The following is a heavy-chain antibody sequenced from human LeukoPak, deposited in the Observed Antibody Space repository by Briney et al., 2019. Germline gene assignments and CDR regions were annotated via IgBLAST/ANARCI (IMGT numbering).Heavy chain of an antibody. CDR3: ARVDGYSSSWYGHYFDY. J-gene: IGHJ4*02. CDR2: ISYDGSNK. V-gene: IGHV3-30*04. CDR1: GFTFSSYA. D-gene: IGHD6-13*01. Sequence: GGSLRLSCAASGFTFSSYAMHWVRQAPGKGLGWVAVISYDGSNKYYADSVKGRFTISRDNSKNTLYLQMNSLRAEDTAVYYCARVDGYSSSWYGHYFDYWGQGTLVTVSS.